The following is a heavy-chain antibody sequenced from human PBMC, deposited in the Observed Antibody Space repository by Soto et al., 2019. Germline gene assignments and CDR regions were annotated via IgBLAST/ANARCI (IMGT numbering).Heavy chain of an antibody. CDR3: AQAGGVWSQGYGMDV. CDR1: GFTFDDYA. J-gene: IGHJ6*02. V-gene: IGHV3-9*01. D-gene: IGHD2-21*01. CDR2: ISWNSGSI. Sequence: EVQLVDSGGGLVQPGRSLRLSCAASGFTFDDYAMHWVRQAPGKGLEWVSGISWNSGSIGYADSVRGRFTISRDNAKNSLYLQMNSLRAEDTALYYCAQAGGVWSQGYGMDVWGQGTTVTVSS.